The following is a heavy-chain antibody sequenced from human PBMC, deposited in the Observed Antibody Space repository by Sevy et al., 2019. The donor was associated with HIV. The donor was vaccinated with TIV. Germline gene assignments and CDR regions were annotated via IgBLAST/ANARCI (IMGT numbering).Heavy chain of an antibody. CDR3: AGENAWGRGYS. D-gene: IGHD1-26*01. CDR1: GGSITSLY. Sequence: SETLSLTCTVSGGSITSLYWNWIRQPPGKGLEWIANIYYNGHINYNPSLKSRVTLSLDPSKNQFSLRLSLVTAADTAMYYCAGENAWGRGYSWGQGTLVTVSS. J-gene: IGHJ4*02. CDR2: IYYNGHI. V-gene: IGHV4-59*08.